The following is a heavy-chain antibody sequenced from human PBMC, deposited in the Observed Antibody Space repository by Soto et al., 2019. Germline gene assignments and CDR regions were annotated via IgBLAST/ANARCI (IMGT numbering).Heavy chain of an antibody. J-gene: IGHJ6*02. D-gene: IGHD3-22*01. CDR2: INPNSGGT. V-gene: IGHV1-2*04. Sequence: QVQLVQSGAEVKKPGASVKVSCKASGYTFTGYYMHWVRQAPGQGLEWMGWINPNSGGTNYAQKFQGWVTMTRDTSISTAYMELSRRRSDDTAVYYCAIAPPKLYYYDSSGYPYYGMDVWGQGTTVTVSS. CDR1: GYTFTGYY. CDR3: AIAPPKLYYYDSSGYPYYGMDV.